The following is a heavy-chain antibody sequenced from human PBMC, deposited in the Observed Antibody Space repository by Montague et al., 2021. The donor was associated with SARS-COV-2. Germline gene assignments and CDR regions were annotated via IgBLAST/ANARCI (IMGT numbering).Heavy chain of an antibody. J-gene: IGHJ6*02. CDR3: ARDYGDYSYYYGLDV. Sequence: TLSLTCTVSGGSIRSGSYYWCWIRQPAGKGLEWIGRIYSSGSTNYNPSLKSRVTMSVDTSKNQFSLKVSSVTAADTAVYYCARDYGDYSYYYGLDVWGQGTTVTVS. CDR2: IYSSGST. D-gene: IGHD4-17*01. CDR1: GGSIRSGSYY. V-gene: IGHV4-61*02.